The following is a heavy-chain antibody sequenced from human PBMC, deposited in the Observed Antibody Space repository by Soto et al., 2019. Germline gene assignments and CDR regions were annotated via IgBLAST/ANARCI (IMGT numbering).Heavy chain of an antibody. V-gene: IGHV3-33*01. J-gene: IGHJ5*02. Sequence: PGGSLRLSCAASGFTFSSYGMHWVRQAPGKGLEWVAVVWYDGTNKYYADSVKGRFTISRDNAKNSLYLQMNSLRAEDTAVYYCARFHPPYGSGPTWGQGTLVTVSS. CDR1: GFTFSSYG. CDR3: ARFHPPYGSGPT. D-gene: IGHD3-10*01. CDR2: VWYDGTNK.